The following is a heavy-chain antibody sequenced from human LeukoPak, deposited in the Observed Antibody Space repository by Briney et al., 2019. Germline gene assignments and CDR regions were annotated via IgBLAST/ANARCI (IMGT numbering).Heavy chain of an antibody. CDR3: ARKSGRAFDI. Sequence: GASLQISCKGSGYIFTSYWIGWVRQLPGKGLEWMGIIYPGESDTRYSQSFQGQVTISADKSISTAYLQWSSLKASDTAMYYCARKSGRAFDIWGQGTMVTVSS. CDR2: IYPGESDT. J-gene: IGHJ3*02. V-gene: IGHV5-51*01. CDR1: GYIFTSYW. D-gene: IGHD2-15*01.